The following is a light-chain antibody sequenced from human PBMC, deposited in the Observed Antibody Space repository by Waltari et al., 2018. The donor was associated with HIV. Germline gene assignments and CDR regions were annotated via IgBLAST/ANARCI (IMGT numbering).Light chain of an antibody. CDR3: QSYDSSLSGSV. V-gene: IGLV1-40*01. J-gene: IGLJ3*02. CDR1: SSNIGALARFD. CDR2: GNN. Sequence: QSVLTQPPSVSGAPGQRVTISCTGGSSNIGALARFDVHWYTQLPGTAPKLLIYGNNNRPSGVPDRFSGSRSGTSASLAITGLQAEDEAHYYCQSYDSSLSGSVFGGGTKLTVL.